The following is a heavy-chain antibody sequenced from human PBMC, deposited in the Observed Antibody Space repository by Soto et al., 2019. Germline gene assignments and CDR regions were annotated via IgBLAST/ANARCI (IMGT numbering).Heavy chain of an antibody. J-gene: IGHJ3*02. CDR1: EFTFSSYA. V-gene: IGHV3-23*01. CDR3: AKVYGGIVVVPAAPEDAFDI. CDR2: ISGSGGST. D-gene: IGHD2-2*01. Sequence: PVGPHRDSYAASEFTFSSYAMSWVRKTPWKGLEWVSAISGSGGSTYYADSVEGRFTISRDNSKNTLYLQMNSLRAEDTAVYYCAKVYGGIVVVPAAPEDAFDIWGQGTMVTVSS.